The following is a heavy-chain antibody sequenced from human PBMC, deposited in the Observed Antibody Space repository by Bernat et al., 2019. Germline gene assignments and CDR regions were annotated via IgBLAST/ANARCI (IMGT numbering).Heavy chain of an antibody. CDR2: IYYSGST. Sequence: QLQLQESGPGLVKPSETLSLTCTVSGGSISSSSYYWGWIRQPPGKGLEWIGSIYYSGSTNYNPSLKSRVTISVDTSKNQFSLKLSSVTAADTAVYYCARQAWTTLLIDYWGQGTLVTVSS. D-gene: IGHD2-15*01. J-gene: IGHJ4*02. V-gene: IGHV4-39*01. CDR1: GGSISSSSYY. CDR3: ARQAWTTLLIDY.